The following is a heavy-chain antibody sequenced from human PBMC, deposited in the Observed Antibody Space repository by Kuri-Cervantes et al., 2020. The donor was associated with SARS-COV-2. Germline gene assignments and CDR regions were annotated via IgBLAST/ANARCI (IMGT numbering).Heavy chain of an antibody. CDR3: ATCARSGWYGSYDY. CDR1: GFTFSSYD. D-gene: IGHD6-19*01. V-gene: IGHV3-13*05. Sequence: GESLKISCAASGFTFSSYDMHWVRQATGKGLEWVSAIGTAGDPYYPGSVKGRFTISRDNSKNTLYLQMNSLRAEDTAVYYCATCARSGWYGSYDYWGQGTLVTVSS. CDR2: IGTAGDP. J-gene: IGHJ4*02.